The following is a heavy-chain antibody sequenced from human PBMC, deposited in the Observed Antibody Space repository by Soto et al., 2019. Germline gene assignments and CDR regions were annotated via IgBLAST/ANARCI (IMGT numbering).Heavy chain of an antibody. V-gene: IGHV4-31*03. CDR1: GGSISRGGYY. J-gene: IGHJ4*02. CDR2: IYNSGST. CDR3: ARSSTSANYFDY. D-gene: IGHD2-2*01. Sequence: QVQLQESGPGLVKPSQTLSLTCTVSGGSISRGGYYWSWFRQQPGKVLEWIGYIYNSGSTYYHPSLKSRVTISLYTSKNQFSLKLSAVTAADTAVYYCARSSTSANYFDYGGQGTLVTVSS.